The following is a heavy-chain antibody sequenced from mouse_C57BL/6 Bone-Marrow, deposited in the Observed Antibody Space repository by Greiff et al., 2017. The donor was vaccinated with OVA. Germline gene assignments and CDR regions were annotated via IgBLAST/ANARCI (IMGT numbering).Heavy chain of an antibody. D-gene: IGHD2-2*01. CDR2: ISSGGSYT. J-gene: IGHJ4*01. CDR3: ARLRGLMFVDY. Sequence: EVMLVESGGDLVKPGGSLKLSCAASGFTFSSYGMSWVRQTPDKRLEWVATISSGGSYTYYPDSVKGRFTISRDNAKNTLYLQMSSLKSEDTAMYYCARLRGLMFVDYGDQGTAVTVSS. CDR1: GFTFSSYG. V-gene: IGHV5-6*02.